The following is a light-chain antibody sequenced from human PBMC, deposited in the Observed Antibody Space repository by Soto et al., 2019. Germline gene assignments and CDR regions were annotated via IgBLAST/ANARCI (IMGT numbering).Light chain of an antibody. CDR1: SSDVGGYNY. J-gene: IGLJ1*01. V-gene: IGLV2-14*01. CDR3: SSYTTTNTDV. CDR2: EVT. Sequence: QSVLTQPASVSGSPGQSITISCTGTSSDVGGYNYVSWYQQHPGKAPKLMIYEVTNRPSGISNRFSGSKSGNTASLTISGLQVDDEADYYCSSYTTTNTDVFGTGTKVTVL.